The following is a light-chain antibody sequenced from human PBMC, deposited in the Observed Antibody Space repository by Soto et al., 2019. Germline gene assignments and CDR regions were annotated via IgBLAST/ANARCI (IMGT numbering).Light chain of an antibody. J-gene: IGKJ1*01. CDR1: QSVSSSY. CDR3: QQYGSSL. Sequence: EIVLTQSPGTLSLSPGERATLSCRASQSVSSSYLAWYQQKPGQAPRLLIYGASSRATGIPDRFSGSGSGTDFTLIISRLEPEDFAVYYCQQYGSSLFGQGTKVDIK. CDR2: GAS. V-gene: IGKV3-20*01.